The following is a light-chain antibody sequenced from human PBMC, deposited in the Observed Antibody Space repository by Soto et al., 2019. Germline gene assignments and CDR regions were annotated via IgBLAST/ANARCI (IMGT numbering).Light chain of an antibody. J-gene: IGLJ3*02. CDR2: EGT. Sequence: QSALTQPASVSGSPGQSITISCTGTSTDVGTYNLVSWYQQHPGKAPKLIIYEGTKRPSGDSNRFSGSKSGNTASLTISELQPEDEADYYCCSYAGISTWVFGGGTQLTVL. V-gene: IGLV2-23*01. CDR1: STDVGTYNL. CDR3: CSYAGISTWV.